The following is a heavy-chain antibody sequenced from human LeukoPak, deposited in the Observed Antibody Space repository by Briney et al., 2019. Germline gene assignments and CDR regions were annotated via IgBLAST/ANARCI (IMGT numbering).Heavy chain of an antibody. J-gene: IGHJ6*03. CDR2: ISSSGSTI. CDR1: GFTFSSYE. Sequence: GGSLRLSCAASGFTFSSYEMNWVRQAPGKGLEWVSYISSSGSTIYYADSVKGRFTISRDNAKNSLYLQMNSLRAEDTAVYYCAKDDNNYDILTGTSYYYYYYMDVWGKGTTVTISS. CDR3: AKDDNNYDILTGTSYYYYYYMDV. V-gene: IGHV3-48*03. D-gene: IGHD3-9*01.